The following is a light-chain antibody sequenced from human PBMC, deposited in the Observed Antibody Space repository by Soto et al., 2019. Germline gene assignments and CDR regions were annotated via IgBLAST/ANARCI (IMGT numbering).Light chain of an antibody. V-gene: IGLV1-51*01. CDR2: DDD. Sequence: QSVLTQPPSVSAAPGKKVTISCSGTIFDVGDNFVSWYQHFPGTAPKLLIYDDDRRPSGIPDRFSASKSGTSATLRIARVQPGDEADYYCSWWDTDVNAVFGGGTKLTV. CDR1: IFDVGDNF. J-gene: IGLJ2*01. CDR3: SWWDTDVNAV.